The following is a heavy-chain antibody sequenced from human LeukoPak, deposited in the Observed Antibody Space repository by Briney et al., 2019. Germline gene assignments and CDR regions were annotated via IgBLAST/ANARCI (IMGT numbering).Heavy chain of an antibody. D-gene: IGHD2-2*01. Sequence: GASVKVSCKASGYTFTSYGISWVRQAPGQGLEWMGWISAYNGNTNYAQKLQGRVTMITDTSTSTAYMELSSLRSEDTAVYYCASHPDYYQLLSSWFDPWGQGTLVTVSS. J-gene: IGHJ5*02. CDR2: ISAYNGNT. CDR3: ASHPDYYQLLSSWFDP. CDR1: GYTFTSYG. V-gene: IGHV1-18*01.